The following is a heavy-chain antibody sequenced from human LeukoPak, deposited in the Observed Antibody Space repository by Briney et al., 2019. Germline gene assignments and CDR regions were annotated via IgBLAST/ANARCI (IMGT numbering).Heavy chain of an antibody. CDR2: IYTSGST. D-gene: IGHD5-24*01. CDR1: GGSISSYY. Sequence: PSETLSLTCTVSGGSISSYYWSWIRQPAGKGLEWIGRIYTSGSTNYNPSLKSRVTMSVDTSKNQFSLQLNSVTPEDTAVYYCARRRDGYSDAFDIWGQGTMVTVSS. V-gene: IGHV4-4*07. CDR3: ARRRDGYSDAFDI. J-gene: IGHJ3*02.